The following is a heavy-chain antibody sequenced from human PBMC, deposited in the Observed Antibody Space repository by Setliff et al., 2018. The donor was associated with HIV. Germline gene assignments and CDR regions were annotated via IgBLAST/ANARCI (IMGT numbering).Heavy chain of an antibody. Sequence: SVMVSCKASGKTLSVHPISWVRQAPGRGLEWMGGIIPAFGRANYAQKFQGRVTITTDESTTTVFMELTGLRSEDTAVYYCARDLDSSGYGDAFDIWGQGTMVTVS. D-gene: IGHD3-22*01. J-gene: IGHJ3*02. V-gene: IGHV1-69*05. CDR2: IIPAFGRA. CDR1: GKTLSVHP. CDR3: ARDLDSSGYGDAFDI.